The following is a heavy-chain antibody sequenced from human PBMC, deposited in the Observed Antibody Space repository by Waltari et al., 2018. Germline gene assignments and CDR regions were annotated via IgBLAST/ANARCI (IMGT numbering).Heavy chain of an antibody. D-gene: IGHD6-13*01. Sequence: QVQLVESGGGVVQPGRSLRLSCAASGFTFSSYGMHWVRQAPGKGLEWVAVIWYDGSNKYYADSGKGRFTISRDNSKNTLYLQMNSLRAEDTAMYYCAKDFIAAAGTGWFDPWGQGTLVTVSS. V-gene: IGHV3-30*18. CDR3: AKDFIAAAGTGWFDP. CDR1: GFTFSSYG. J-gene: IGHJ5*02. CDR2: IWYDGSNK.